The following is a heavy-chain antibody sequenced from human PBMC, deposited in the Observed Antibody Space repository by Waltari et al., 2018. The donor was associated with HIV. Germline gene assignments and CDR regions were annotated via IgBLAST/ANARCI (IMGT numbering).Heavy chain of an antibody. J-gene: IGHJ3*02. V-gene: IGHV3-21*01. CDR2: NSSVSVYV. CDR1: RFTFSSYS. CDR3: ARDEAEMATLTAFDI. Sequence: EVQLVESGGGLVKPGGALRLSCAASRFTFSSYSLNWVRQAPGKGLGWLSSNSSVSVYVYYADSVKGRFTISTDNAKNSLYLKMNSVRAEDTSVYYCARDEAEMATLTAFDIWGQGTMVTVSS. D-gene: IGHD5-12*01.